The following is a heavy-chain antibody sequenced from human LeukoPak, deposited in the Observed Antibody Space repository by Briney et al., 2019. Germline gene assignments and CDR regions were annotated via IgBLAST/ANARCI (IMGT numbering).Heavy chain of an antibody. CDR2: IKQDGSEK. Sequence: PGGSLRLSCAASGFTFSSYWMSWVRQAPGKGLEWVANIKQDGSEKYYVDSVEGRFTISRDNAKNSLYLQMNSLRAEDTAVYYCAREDPRELPPGLDNWGQGTLVTVSS. V-gene: IGHV3-7*01. CDR3: AREDPRELPPGLDN. J-gene: IGHJ4*02. D-gene: IGHD1-26*01. CDR1: GFTFSSYW.